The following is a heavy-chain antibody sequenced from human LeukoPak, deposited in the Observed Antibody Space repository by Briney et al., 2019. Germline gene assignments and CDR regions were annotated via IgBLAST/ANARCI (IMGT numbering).Heavy chain of an antibody. J-gene: IGHJ6*02. CDR1: GYTFTSYD. V-gene: IGHV1-8*01. D-gene: IGHD3-10*02. CDR3: ARALFGPMTSYYYYGMDV. Sequence: ASVKVSCKASGYTFTSYDINWLRQATGQGLEWMGWMNPNSGNTGYAQKFQGRVTMTRNTSISTAYMELSSLRSEDTAVYYCARALFGPMTSYYYYGMDVWGQGTTVTVSS. CDR2: MNPNSGNT.